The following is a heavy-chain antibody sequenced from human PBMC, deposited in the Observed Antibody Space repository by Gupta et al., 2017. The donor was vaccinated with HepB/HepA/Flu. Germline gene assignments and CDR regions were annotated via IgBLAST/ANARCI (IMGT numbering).Heavy chain of an antibody. Sequence: QAQLQESGPGLVRPSETLSLTCTVAVGSISRGGDYWNWIRQTSGKRLEWIGHVYHSGTSFYNPSLRSRAFISIDTSRDQFSLRLNSVTAADTATYFCARGRSGNPPGEFDSWGQGTLVTVSS. D-gene: IGHD3-10*01. CDR3: ARGRSGNPPGEFDS. CDR1: VGSISRGGDY. CDR2: VYHSGTS. J-gene: IGHJ4*02. V-gene: IGHV4-31*03.